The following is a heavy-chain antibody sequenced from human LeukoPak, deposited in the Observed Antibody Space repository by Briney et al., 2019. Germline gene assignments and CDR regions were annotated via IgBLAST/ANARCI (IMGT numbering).Heavy chain of an antibody. CDR1: DGSITNYY. CDR3: ARAYSSSWYFNWFDL. J-gene: IGHJ5*02. V-gene: IGHV4-59*04. CDR2: IYNSGST. D-gene: IGHD6-13*01. Sequence: SETLSLTCTVSDGSITNYYWSWIRQPPGKGLEWIGTIYNSGSTYYNASLESRVTISVDTSKNQFSLKLSSVTAADTAVYYCARAYSSSWYFNWFDLWGQGTLVTVSS.